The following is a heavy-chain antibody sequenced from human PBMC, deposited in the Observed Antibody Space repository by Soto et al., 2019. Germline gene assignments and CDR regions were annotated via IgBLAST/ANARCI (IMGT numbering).Heavy chain of an antibody. CDR2: MLYSGTT. CDR3: GRGGGSGFAIDC. Sequence: SENLSLTCTVSGGSVSSGDHYWSWLRQPPGRGLESIAYMLYSGTTYYSPSLSNRVTISVDASKNMFSLSLSPVTSADTAVYYCGRGGGSGFAIDCWVQGVLVT. CDR1: GGSVSSGDHY. D-gene: IGHD5-12*01. J-gene: IGHJ4*02. V-gene: IGHV4-30-4*01.